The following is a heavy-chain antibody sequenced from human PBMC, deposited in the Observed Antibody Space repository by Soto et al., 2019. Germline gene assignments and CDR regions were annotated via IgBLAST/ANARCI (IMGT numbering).Heavy chain of an antibody. D-gene: IGHD2-2*01. CDR1: GFTFSSYA. CDR3: AKALDCSSTSCQGNWFDP. CDR2: ISGSGGST. J-gene: IGHJ5*02. V-gene: IGHV3-23*01. Sequence: GGSLRLSCAASGFTFSSYAMSWVRQAPGKGLEWVSAISGSGGSTYYADSVKGRLTISRDNSKNTLYLQMNSLRAEDTAVYYCAKALDCSSTSCQGNWFDPWGQGTLVTVSS.